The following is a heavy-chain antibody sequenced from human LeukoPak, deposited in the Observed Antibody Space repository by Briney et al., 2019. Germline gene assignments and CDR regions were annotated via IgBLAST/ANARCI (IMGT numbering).Heavy chain of an antibody. CDR2: INHSGRT. CDR3: ARYDGSAFGFDY. D-gene: IGHD3-22*01. CDR1: GGSFSGDY. V-gene: IGHV4-34*01. Sequence: SETLSLTCVVYGGSFSGDYWSWIRQPPGRGLEWIGEINHSGRTNYNPSLKSRVTISVDTSKNQFSLKLSSVTAADTAVYYCARYDGSAFGFDYWGLGTLVTVSS. J-gene: IGHJ4*02.